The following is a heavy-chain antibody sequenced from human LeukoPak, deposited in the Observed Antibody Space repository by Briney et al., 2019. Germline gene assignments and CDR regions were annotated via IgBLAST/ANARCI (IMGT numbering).Heavy chain of an antibody. CDR2: INPNSGGT. Sequence: GASVKVSCKASGYTFTGYYMHWVRQAPGQGLEWKGWINPNSGGTNYAQKFQGRVTMTRGTSISTAYMELSRLRSDDTAVYYCAIDCSSTSCYQLDYWGQGTLVTVCS. CDR3: AIDCSSTSCYQLDY. D-gene: IGHD2-2*01. V-gene: IGHV1-2*02. J-gene: IGHJ4*02. CDR1: GYTFTGYY.